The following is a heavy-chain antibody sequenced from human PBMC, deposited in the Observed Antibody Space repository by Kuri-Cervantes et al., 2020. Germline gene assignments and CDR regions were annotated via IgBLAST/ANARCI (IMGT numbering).Heavy chain of an antibody. V-gene: IGHV4-31*01. CDR3: ARDRFGELFHYYYYGMDV. D-gene: IGHD3-10*01. CDR2: ISYSGST. J-gene: IGHJ6*02. CDR1: GGSVSSGSYY. Sequence: SETLSLTCTVSGGSVSSGSYYWSWIRQHPGKGLEWIGYISYSGSTFYNPSLKSQSVDTSKNQFSMKLSSVTAADTAVYYCARDRFGELFHYYYYGMDVWGQGTTVTVSS.